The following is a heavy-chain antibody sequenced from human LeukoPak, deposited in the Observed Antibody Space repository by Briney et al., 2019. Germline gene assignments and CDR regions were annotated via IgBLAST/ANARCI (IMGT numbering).Heavy chain of an antibody. CDR2: INPNSGGT. CDR1: GYTFTGYY. J-gene: IGHJ4*02. D-gene: IGHD5-12*01. V-gene: IGHV1-2*02. Sequence: GASVKISCKASGYTFTGYYMHWVRQAPGQGLEWIGWINPNSGGTKYAQKIQGRVTMTRDTSIRTAHMELSRRRSDGTAVYDCARDMDLGYSGYDLSYWGQGTLVTVSS. CDR3: ARDMDLGYSGYDLSY.